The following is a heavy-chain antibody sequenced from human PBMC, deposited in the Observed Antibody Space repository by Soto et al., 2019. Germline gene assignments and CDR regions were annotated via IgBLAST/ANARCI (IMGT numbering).Heavy chain of an antibody. CDR1: GFTFSSYA. CDR2: ISGSGVST. V-gene: IGHV3-23*01. J-gene: IGHJ3*02. D-gene: IGHD1-1*01. Sequence: GVSLRLSCAASGFTFSSYAMSWVRPAPGKGLEWVSAISGSGVSTYYADSVKGRFTISRDNSKDTLYLQMSSPRAEDTAVYYCAKEAGTPSDAFDIWGQGTMVTVSS. CDR3: AKEAGTPSDAFDI.